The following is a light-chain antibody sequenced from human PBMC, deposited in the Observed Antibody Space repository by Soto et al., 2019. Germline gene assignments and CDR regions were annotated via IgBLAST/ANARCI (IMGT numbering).Light chain of an antibody. CDR1: QRVSNN. J-gene: IGKJ1*01. CDR2: GAS. Sequence: IVMTQSPASLSVSPGEGATISCRASQRVSNNLAWHQQKPCQSPRLLIYGASTRATGIPSRFSGSGSGTDFTLTFSSLQSEDFAVYYCQQYNNWPRGTLGQGTKVDIK. V-gene: IGKV3-15*01. CDR3: QQYNNWPRGT.